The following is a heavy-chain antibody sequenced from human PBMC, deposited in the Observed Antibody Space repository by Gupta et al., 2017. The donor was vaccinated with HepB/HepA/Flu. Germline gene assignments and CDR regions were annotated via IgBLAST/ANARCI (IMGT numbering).Heavy chain of an antibody. CDR3: ARIGTFWGGYYFDY. Sequence: QVTLKESGPVLVKPTETLTLTCTVSGFSLSNARMGVSWIRQPPGKALEWLAHIFSNDEKSYSTSLKSRLTISKDTSKSQVVLTMTNMDPVDTATYYCARIGTFWGGYYFDYWGQGTLVTVSS. CDR2: IFSNDEK. V-gene: IGHV2-26*01. J-gene: IGHJ4*02. CDR1: GFSLSNARMG. D-gene: IGHD2/OR15-2a*01.